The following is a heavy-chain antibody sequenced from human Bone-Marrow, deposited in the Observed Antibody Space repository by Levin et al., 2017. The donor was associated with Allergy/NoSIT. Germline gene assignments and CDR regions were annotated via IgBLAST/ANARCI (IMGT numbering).Heavy chain of an antibody. CDR1: GFPFSTYA. V-gene: IGHV3-23*01. J-gene: IGHJ3*02. CDR2: IRGSGDKT. Sequence: GGSLRLSCAASGFPFSTYAMSWVRQVPGKGLEWVARIRGSGDKTYYADSVQGRFTISRDNSKNTLYLQMTSLRAEDTAKYYCAKGPVLDSVDIWGQGTPVIVSP. CDR3: AKGPVLDSVDI.